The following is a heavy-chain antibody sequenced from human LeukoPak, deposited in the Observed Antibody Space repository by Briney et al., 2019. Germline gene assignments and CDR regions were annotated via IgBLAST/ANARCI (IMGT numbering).Heavy chain of an antibody. V-gene: IGHV3-74*01. CDR3: TRGGSYGDF. J-gene: IGHJ4*02. D-gene: IGHD3-16*01. Sequence: GGSLRLSCEASGFTFRSYWMHWVRQNPGRGLVWVSSLKSDGSSRTYADSVKGRFTISRDNTKNTLYLQMSSLIAADTAVYYCTRGGSYGDFWGQGTLVTVSS. CDR1: GFTFRSYW. CDR2: LKSDGSSR.